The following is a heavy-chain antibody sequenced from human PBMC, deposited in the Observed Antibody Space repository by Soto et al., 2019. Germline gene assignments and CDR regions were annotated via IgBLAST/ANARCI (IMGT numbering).Heavy chain of an antibody. CDR1: GYPFTDLY. Sequence: GASVKVSCKPSGYPFTDLYIHWVRQAPGLGLEWMEWIDPRSGASRKTQRFQGRFTMTRDTSTNTVYMELSSLRSDDTAVYFCARDNYGTLDYWGQGTLVTVSS. J-gene: IGHJ4*01. CDR2: IDPRSGAS. D-gene: IGHD3-10*01. CDR3: ARDNYGTLDY. V-gene: IGHV1-2*02.